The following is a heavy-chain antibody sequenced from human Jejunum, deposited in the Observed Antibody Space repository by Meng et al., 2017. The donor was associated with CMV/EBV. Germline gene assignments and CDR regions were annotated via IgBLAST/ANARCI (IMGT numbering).Heavy chain of an antibody. D-gene: IGHD6-13*01. CDR2: INSDGSDT. CDR1: W. CDR3: AKEGIGRAGTGYYYYYALDV. Sequence: WMHWVRQAPGKGLVWVSRINSDGSDTTYADSVRGRFTISRDNAKNTMYLQMNSLSAEDTAVYYCAKEGIGRAGTGYYYYYALDVWGQGTTVTVSS. J-gene: IGHJ6*02. V-gene: IGHV3-74*01.